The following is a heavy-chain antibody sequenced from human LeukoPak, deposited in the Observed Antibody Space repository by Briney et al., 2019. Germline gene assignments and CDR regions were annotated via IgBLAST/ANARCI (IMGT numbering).Heavy chain of an antibody. CDR3: ARPALYSDAFDI. J-gene: IGHJ3*02. V-gene: IGHV1-46*01. CDR2: INPSGGAR. D-gene: IGHD1-26*01. Sequence: GASVKVSCKASGYTFTSYYMHWVRQAPGQGPEWMGIINPSGGARSYAPKFQGRVTVTRDTSTNTVYMELSSLRSEDTGVYYCARPALYSDAFDIWGQGTMVTVSS. CDR1: GYTFTSYY.